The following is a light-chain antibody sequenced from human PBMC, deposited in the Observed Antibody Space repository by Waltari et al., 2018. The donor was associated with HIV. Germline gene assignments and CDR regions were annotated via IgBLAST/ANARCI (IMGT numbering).Light chain of an antibody. CDR1: TSNIGSNT. CDR2: SNN. Sequence: QSVLTQPPSASGTPGQRVTISCSGSTSNIGSNTITWYQQLPGTAPKLLIYSNNQRPSGVPDRFSGSKSGTSASLAISGLQSEDEADYYCAAWDDSLNGYVFGTGTQVTV. CDR3: AAWDDSLNGYV. J-gene: IGLJ1*01. V-gene: IGLV1-44*01.